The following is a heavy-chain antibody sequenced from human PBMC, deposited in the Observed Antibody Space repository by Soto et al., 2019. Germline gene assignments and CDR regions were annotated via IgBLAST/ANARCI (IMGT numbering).Heavy chain of an antibody. CDR3: ARATPAGSADF. CDR1: GGSNIRDGYY. Sequence: QVQLQESGPGLVKPSQTLSLTCTVSGGSNIRDGYYWSWIRQHPGKGLEWIAYISYSGRSYSNTSLKSRVTISADTSKNQFSLRLTSVTAADTAVYFCARATPAGSADFWGQGTMVTVSS. CDR2: ISYSGRS. J-gene: IGHJ4*02. D-gene: IGHD2-2*01. V-gene: IGHV4-31*03.